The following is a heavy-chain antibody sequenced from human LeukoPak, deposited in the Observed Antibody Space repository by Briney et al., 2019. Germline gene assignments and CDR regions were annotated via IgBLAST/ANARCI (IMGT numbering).Heavy chain of an antibody. V-gene: IGHV3-30*02. CDR3: ARDGGMFYYYYMDV. CDR2: IQYDGSNK. J-gene: IGHJ6*03. Sequence: GGSLRLSCAASGFTFSTYGMHWVRQAPGKGLEWVAFIQYDGSNKYYADSVKGRFTISRDNSKNTLFLQMNSLRAEDTAVYYCARDGGMFYYYYMDVWGKGTTVTISS. D-gene: IGHD3-10*02. CDR1: GFTFSTYG.